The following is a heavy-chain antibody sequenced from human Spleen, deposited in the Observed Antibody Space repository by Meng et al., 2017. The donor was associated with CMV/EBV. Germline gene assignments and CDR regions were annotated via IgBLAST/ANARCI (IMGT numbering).Heavy chain of an antibody. CDR1: GGSFSGYY. CDR2: INHSGST. Sequence: QVQLQQWGAGLLKPSETLSLTCAVYGGSFSGYYWSWIRQPPGKGLEWIGEINHSGSTNYNPSLKSRVTISVDTSKNQFSLKLSSVTAADTAVYYCARGIVGNWFDPWGQGTLVTVFS. V-gene: IGHV4-34*01. J-gene: IGHJ5*02. D-gene: IGHD1-26*01. CDR3: ARGIVGNWFDP.